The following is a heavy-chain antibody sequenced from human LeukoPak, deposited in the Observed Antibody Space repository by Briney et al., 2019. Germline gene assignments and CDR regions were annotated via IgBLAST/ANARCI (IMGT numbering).Heavy chain of an antibody. CDR3: AKVQYYYDSSGYYY. V-gene: IGHV3-23*01. Sequence: GGSLRLSCAASGFTFSTSWMHWVRQAPGKGLEWVSAISGSGGSTYYADSVKGRFTISRDNSKNTLYLQMNSLRAEDTAVYYCAKVQYYYDSSGYYYWGQGTLVTVSS. D-gene: IGHD3-22*01. J-gene: IGHJ4*02. CDR1: GFTFSTSW. CDR2: ISGSGGST.